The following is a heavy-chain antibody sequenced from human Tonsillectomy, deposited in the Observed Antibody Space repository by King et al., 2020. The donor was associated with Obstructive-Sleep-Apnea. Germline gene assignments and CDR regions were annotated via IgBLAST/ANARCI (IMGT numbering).Heavy chain of an antibody. CDR3: AKDRMLAGYSYGNDY. D-gene: IGHD5-18*01. V-gene: IGHV3-30*18. J-gene: IGHJ4*02. CDR2: ISYDGSNK. Sequence: VQLVESGGGVVQPGRSLRLSCAASGFTFSSYGMHWVRQAPGKGLEWVAVISYDGSNKYYADSVKGRFTISRDNSKNTLYLQMNSLRAEDTAVYYCAKDRMLAGYSYGNDYWGQGTLVTVSS. CDR1: GFTFSSYG.